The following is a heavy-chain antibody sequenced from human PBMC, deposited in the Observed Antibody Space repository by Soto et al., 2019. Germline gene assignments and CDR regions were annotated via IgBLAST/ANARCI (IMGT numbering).Heavy chain of an antibody. CDR1: GYTFTSYY. CDR3: AKDRGRGTAGEYHYYGMDV. D-gene: IGHD3-16*01. CDR2: INPSGGST. Sequence: QVQLAQSGAEVKKPGASVKLSCMASGYTFTSYYIHWVRQAPGQGLEWMGIINPSGGSTDYAQRFQGRVTMTRDSSTSTVYMELSSLRFEDTAVYYCAKDRGRGTAGEYHYYGMDVWGQGTTVTVSS. J-gene: IGHJ6*02. V-gene: IGHV1-46*01.